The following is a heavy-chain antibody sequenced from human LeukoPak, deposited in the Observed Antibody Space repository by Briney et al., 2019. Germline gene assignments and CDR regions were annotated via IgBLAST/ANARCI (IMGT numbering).Heavy chain of an antibody. Sequence: GRSLRLSCAASGFTFSSYAMHWVRQAPGKGLEWVAVISYDGSNKYYADSVKGRFTISRDNSKNTLYLQMNSLRAEDTAVYYCARVAQDIVVVPAAMEPAGIDYWGQGTLVTVSS. CDR1: GFTFSSYA. V-gene: IGHV3-30-3*01. CDR3: ARVAQDIVVVPAAMEPAGIDY. J-gene: IGHJ4*02. D-gene: IGHD2-2*01. CDR2: ISYDGSNK.